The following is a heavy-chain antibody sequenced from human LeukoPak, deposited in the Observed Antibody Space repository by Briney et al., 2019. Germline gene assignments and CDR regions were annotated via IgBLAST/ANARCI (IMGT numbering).Heavy chain of an antibody. CDR1: GGSISSSSYY. CDR3: ARADSSGYDAFDI. D-gene: IGHD3-22*01. V-gene: IGHV4-39*01. J-gene: IGHJ3*02. Sequence: TSETLSLTCTVSGGSISSSSYYWGWIRQPPGKGLEWIGSIYYSGSTYYNPSLKSRVTISVDTSKNQFSLKLSSVTAADTAVYYCARADSSGYDAFDIWGQGTMVTVSS. CDR2: IYYSGST.